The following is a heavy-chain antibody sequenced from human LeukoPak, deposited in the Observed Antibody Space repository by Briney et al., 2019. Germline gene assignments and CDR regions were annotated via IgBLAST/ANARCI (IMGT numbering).Heavy chain of an antibody. D-gene: IGHD3-22*01. CDR1: GGSFSGYY. CDR3: ARDRRTYYYDSSGYPNWFDP. V-gene: IGHV4-34*01. J-gene: IGHJ5*02. CDR2: IYHSGST. Sequence: PSETLSLTCAVYGGSFSGYYWSWIRQPPGKGLEWIGEIYHSGSTNYNPSLKSRVTISVDASKNQFSLQLNSVTPEDTAVYYCARDRRTYYYDSSGYPNWFDPWGQGTLVTVSS.